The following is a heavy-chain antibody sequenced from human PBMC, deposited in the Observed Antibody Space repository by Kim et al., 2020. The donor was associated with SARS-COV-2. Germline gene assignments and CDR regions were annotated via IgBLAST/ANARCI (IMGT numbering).Heavy chain of an antibody. CDR3: AKDIGYSSSWSKYYYYGMDV. D-gene: IGHD6-13*01. Sequence: GGSLRLSCAASGFTFDDYAMHWVRQAPGKGLEWVSLISGDGGSTYYADSVKGRFTISRDNSKNSLYLQMNSLRTEDTALYYCAKDIGYSSSWSKYYYYGMDVWGQGTTVTVSS. V-gene: IGHV3-43*02. J-gene: IGHJ6*02. CDR1: GFTFDDYA. CDR2: ISGDGGST.